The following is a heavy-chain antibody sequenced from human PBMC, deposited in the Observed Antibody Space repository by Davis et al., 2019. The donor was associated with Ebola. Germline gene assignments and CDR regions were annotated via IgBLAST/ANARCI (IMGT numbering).Heavy chain of an antibody. Sequence: SETLSLTCAVYGGSFSGYYWSWIRQPPGKGLEWIGEINHSGSTNYNPSLKSRVTISVDTSKNQFSLKLSSVTAADTAVYYCARGSWLLLRRGYYYYGMDVWGQGTTVTVSS. D-gene: IGHD3-22*01. CDR3: ARGSWLLLRRGYYYYGMDV. J-gene: IGHJ6*02. CDR2: INHSGST. CDR1: GGSFSGYY. V-gene: IGHV4-34*01.